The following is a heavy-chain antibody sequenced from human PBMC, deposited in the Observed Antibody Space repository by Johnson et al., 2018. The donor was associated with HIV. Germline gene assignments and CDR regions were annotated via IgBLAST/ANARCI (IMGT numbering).Heavy chain of an antibody. J-gene: IGHJ3*02. V-gene: IGHV3-66*02. Sequence: VQLVESGGGLVQPGRSLRLSCAASGFTFDDYAMHWVRQAPGKGLEWVSVLYSGDITYYADSVKGRFIISRDNSKNTLYLQMNSLRAEDTAVYYCARYNYGFGDAFDIWGQGTMVTVSS. CDR3: ARYNYGFGDAFDI. D-gene: IGHD5-18*01. CDR1: GFTFDDYA. CDR2: LYSGDIT.